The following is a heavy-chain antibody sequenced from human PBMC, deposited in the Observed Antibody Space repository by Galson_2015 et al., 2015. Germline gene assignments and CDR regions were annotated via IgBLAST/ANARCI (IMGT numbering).Heavy chain of an antibody. CDR1: GFTFSSYS. J-gene: IGHJ6*02. CDR3: ARDFWSPISAAGYYYYYGMDV. D-gene: IGHD6-13*01. V-gene: IGHV3-48*02. CDR2: ISSSSSTI. Sequence: SLRLSCAASGFTFSSYSMNWVRQAPGKGLEWVPYISSSSSTIYYADSVKGRFTISRDNAKNSLYLQMNSLRDEDTAVYYCARDFWSPISAAGYYYYYGMDVWGQGTTVTVSS.